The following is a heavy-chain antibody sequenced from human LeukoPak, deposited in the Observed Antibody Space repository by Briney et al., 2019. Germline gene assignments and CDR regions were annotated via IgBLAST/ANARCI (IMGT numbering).Heavy chain of an antibody. D-gene: IGHD5-24*01. V-gene: IGHV1-69*13. CDR2: IIPIFGTA. CDR3: ARDPTWEDGYNSF. CDR1: GGTFSSYA. J-gene: IGHJ4*02. Sequence: SVNVSCKASGGTFSSYAISWVRQAPGQGLEWMGGIIPIFGTANYAQKFQGRVTITADESTSTAYMELSSLRSEDTAVYYCARDPTWEDGYNSFWGQGTLVTVSS.